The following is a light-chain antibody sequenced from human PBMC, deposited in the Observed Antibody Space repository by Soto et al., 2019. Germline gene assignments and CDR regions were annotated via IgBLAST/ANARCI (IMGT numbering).Light chain of an antibody. J-gene: IGKJ1*01. V-gene: IGKV3-15*01. CDR3: QQYHSYRT. Sequence: EIVLRQSPGTLSLSPGERATLSCRASQSVSSNLAWYQQKPGQAPRLLIYGASTRATGIPARFSGSGSGTEFTLTISSLQSDDFATYYCQQYHSYRTFGQGTKVDIK. CDR1: QSVSSN. CDR2: GAS.